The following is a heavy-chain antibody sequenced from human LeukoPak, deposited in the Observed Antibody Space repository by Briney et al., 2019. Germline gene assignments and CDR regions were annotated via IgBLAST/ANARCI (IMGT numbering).Heavy chain of an antibody. CDR2: IHYRGST. CDR3: ARSVLGYSYGLHIDY. D-gene: IGHD5-18*01. J-gene: IGHJ4*02. Sequence: PSETLSLTCTVSGGSISGYYCSWIRQSPGEGLEWIGYIHYRGSTNYNPSLKSRVTISVDTSKNQFSLKLSSLTAADTAVYYCARSVLGYSYGLHIDYWGQGTLVTVSS. CDR1: GGSISGYY. V-gene: IGHV4-59*01.